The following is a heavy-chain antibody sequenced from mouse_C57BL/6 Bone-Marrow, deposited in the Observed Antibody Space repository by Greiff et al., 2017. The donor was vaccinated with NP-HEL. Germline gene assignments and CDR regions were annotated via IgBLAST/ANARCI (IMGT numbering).Heavy chain of an antibody. Sequence: EVQLQQSGPELVKPGASVKISCKASGYSFTGYYMNWVKQSPEKSLEWIGEINPSTGGTTYIQKFKAKATLTVDKSSSTAYMQLKSLTSEDSAVYYCASYKDYAMDYWGQGTSVTVSS. CDR2: INPSTGGT. D-gene: IGHD1-3*01. CDR3: ASYKDYAMDY. V-gene: IGHV1-42*01. CDR1: GYSFTGYY. J-gene: IGHJ4*01.